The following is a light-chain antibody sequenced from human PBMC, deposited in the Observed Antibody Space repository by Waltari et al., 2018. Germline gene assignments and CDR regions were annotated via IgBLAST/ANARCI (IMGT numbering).Light chain of an antibody. CDR1: RSDVGGYNF. CDR3: SAYAGNHVV. V-gene: IGLV2-8*01. J-gene: IGLJ2*01. CDR2: EVS. Sequence: QSALTQPPSASGSPGQSVTISCTGTRSDVGGYNFVSWYQQHPGKAPKLMIDEVSKPPSGVPVSFSGSKSGNTAALTVSGLQPEDEADYYCSAYAGNHVVFGGGTKLTVL.